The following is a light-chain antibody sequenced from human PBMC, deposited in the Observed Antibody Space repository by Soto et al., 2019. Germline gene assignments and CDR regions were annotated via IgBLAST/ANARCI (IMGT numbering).Light chain of an antibody. CDR1: QSVSSN. Sequence: EIVMTQSPATLSVSPGERATLSCRASQSVSSNLAWYQQKPGQAPRLLIYGASTRATGIPARFSGSGSGTEFTLTISSLQSEDFAVYYCQQYGSSPYTFGQGTKLEFK. CDR2: GAS. CDR3: QQYGSSPYT. J-gene: IGKJ2*01. V-gene: IGKV3-15*01.